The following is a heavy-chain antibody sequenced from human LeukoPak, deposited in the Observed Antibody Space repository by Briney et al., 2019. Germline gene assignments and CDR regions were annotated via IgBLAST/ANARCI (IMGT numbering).Heavy chain of an antibody. D-gene: IGHD4-11*01. CDR3: ASGTVAHYFDY. CDR1: GFTFSSYS. V-gene: IGHV3-48*01. J-gene: IGHJ4*02. Sequence: PGGSLRLSCAASGFTFSSYSMNWVRQAPGKGLEWVSYISSSIITIYYTDSVKGRFAISRDNAKNSLYLQMNSLRAEDTAVYYCASGTVAHYFDYWGQGTLVTVSS. CDR2: ISSSIITI.